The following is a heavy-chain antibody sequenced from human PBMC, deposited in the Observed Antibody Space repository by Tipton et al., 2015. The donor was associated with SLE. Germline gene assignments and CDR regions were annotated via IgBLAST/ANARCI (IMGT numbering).Heavy chain of an antibody. CDR1: GGPISSGGYY. D-gene: IGHD5-18*01. V-gene: IGHV4-61*08. CDR3: ARGEGYSYGLDPFDY. Sequence: TLSLTCTVSGGPISSGGYYWSWIRQPPGKGLEWIGYIYYSGSTNYNPSLKSRVTISVDTSKNQFSLKLSSVTAADTAVYYCARGEGYSYGLDPFDYWGQGTLVTVSS. CDR2: IYYSGST. J-gene: IGHJ4*02.